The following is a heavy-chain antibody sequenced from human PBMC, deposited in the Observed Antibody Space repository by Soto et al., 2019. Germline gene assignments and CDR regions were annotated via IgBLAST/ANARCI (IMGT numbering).Heavy chain of an antibody. CDR1: GFTFSSYA. J-gene: IGHJ3*02. D-gene: IGHD2-2*02. CDR2: ISYDGSNK. CDR3: ARPLYLFSGRQDAFDI. V-gene: IGHV3-30-3*01. Sequence: GGSLRLSCAASGFTFSSYAMRWVRQAPVKGLEWVAVISYDGSNKYYADSVKGRFTISRDNSKNTLYLQMNSLRAEDTAVYYCARPLYLFSGRQDAFDIWGQGKMVTVSS.